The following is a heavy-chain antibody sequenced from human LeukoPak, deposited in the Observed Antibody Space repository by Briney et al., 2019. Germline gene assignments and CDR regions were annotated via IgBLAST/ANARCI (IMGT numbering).Heavy chain of an antibody. J-gene: IGHJ4*02. CDR3: ARDLGQIGYSSGWYAVGFDY. CDR2: ISYDGSNK. D-gene: IGHD6-19*01. CDR1: GFTFSSYA. V-gene: IGHV3-30-3*01. Sequence: PGGSLRLSCAASGFTFSSYAMHWVRQAPGKGLEWVAVISYDGSNKYYADSVKGRFTISRDNSKNTLYLQMNGLRAEDTAVYYCARDLGQIGYSSGWYAVGFDYWGQGTLVTVSS.